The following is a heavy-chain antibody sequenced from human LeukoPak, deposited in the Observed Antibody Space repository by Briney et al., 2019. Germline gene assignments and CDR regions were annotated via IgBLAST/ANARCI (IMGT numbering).Heavy chain of an antibody. Sequence: GGSLRLSCSASGFSVSNYAMYWVRQAPGKGLEWVANIKQGGSEKYYVDSVKGRFTISRDNAENALYLQMNSLRAEDTAVYYCARDFGLRCSGGTCYSVYYYGMDVWGKGTTVTVSS. J-gene: IGHJ6*04. D-gene: IGHD2-15*01. CDR3: ARDFGLRCSGGTCYSVYYYGMDV. CDR1: GFSVSNYA. V-gene: IGHV3-7*03. CDR2: IKQGGSEK.